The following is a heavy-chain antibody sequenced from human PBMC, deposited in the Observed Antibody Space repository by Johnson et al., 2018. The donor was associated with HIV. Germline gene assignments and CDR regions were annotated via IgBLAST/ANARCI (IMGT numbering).Heavy chain of an antibody. CDR3: ARESLDAFDI. J-gene: IGHJ3*02. CDR1: GFTFDDYA. Sequence: VQLVESGGGVVQPGGSLRLSCAASGFTFDDYAMHWVRQAPGKGLEWVSLITWDGASTYYAASVKGRFTISRDISKNSLYLQMNSLRAEDTAVYYCARESLDAFDIWGQGTMVTVSS. V-gene: IGHV3-43D*03. CDR2: ITWDGAST.